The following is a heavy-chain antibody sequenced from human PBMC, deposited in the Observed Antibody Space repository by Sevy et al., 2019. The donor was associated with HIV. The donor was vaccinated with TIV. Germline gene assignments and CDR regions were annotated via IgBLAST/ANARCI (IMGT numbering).Heavy chain of an antibody. CDR2: ISSSSSTI. J-gene: IGHJ4*02. CDR1: GFTFSSYS. Sequence: GGSLRLSCAASGFTFSSYSMNWVHQAPGKGLEWVSYISSSSSTIYYADSVKGRFTISRDNAKNSLYLQMNSLRDEDTAVYYCARDGSEWLRLGFDYWGQGTLVTVSS. V-gene: IGHV3-48*02. D-gene: IGHD5-12*01. CDR3: ARDGSEWLRLGFDY.